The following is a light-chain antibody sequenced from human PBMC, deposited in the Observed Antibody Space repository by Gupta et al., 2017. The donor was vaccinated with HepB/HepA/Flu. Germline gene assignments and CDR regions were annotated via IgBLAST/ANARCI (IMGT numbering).Light chain of an antibody. Sequence: DMQMTQSPSPLTASVGDRVTITCRADEDITGYLAWYQQKAGKVPKLLIYETSILQPGVSSRFRGSGSGTDFTLTISNLQPEDVATYYSQEDNRAPHAFGGGTKVEIK. CDR2: ETS. J-gene: IGKJ4*01. CDR1: EDITGY. V-gene: IGKV1-27*01. CDR3: QEDNRAPHA.